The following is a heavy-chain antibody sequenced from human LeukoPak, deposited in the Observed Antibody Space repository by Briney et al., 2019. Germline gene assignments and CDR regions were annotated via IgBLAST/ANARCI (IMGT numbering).Heavy chain of an antibody. CDR1: GGSFSGYY. Sequence: SETLSLTCAVYGGSFSGYYWSWIRQPPGKGLEWIGEINHSGSTNYNPSLKSRVTISVDTSKNQFSLKLSSVTAADTAVYYCAIKFYGSGPFDYWGQGTLVTVSS. CDR3: AIKFYGSGPFDY. V-gene: IGHV4-34*01. J-gene: IGHJ4*02. D-gene: IGHD3-10*01. CDR2: INHSGST.